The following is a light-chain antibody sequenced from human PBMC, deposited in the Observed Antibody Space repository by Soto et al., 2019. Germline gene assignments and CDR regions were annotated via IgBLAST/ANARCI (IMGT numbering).Light chain of an antibody. J-gene: IGKJ1*01. CDR1: QSGSSSY. CDR2: GAS. Sequence: ESVLTQSPGTLSLSPGERATLSCRASQSGSSSYLAWYQQKPGQAPRLLIYGASSRATGIPDRFSGSGSGTDFTLTISRLEPEDFAVYYCQQYGSAPQTFGPGTKV. CDR3: QQYGSAPQT. V-gene: IGKV3-20*01.